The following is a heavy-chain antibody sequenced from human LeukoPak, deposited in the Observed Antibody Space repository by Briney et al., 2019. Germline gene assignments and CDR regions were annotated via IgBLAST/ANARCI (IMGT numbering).Heavy chain of an antibody. J-gene: IGHJ4*02. D-gene: IGHD6-6*01. CDR1: GYTFTGYY. CDR3: ASVSTRAPVARANTGRSSSRFSY. V-gene: IGHV1-2*02. Sequence: ASVKVSCKASGYTFTGYYMHWVRQAPGQGLEWMGWINPNSGGTNYAQKFQGRVTMTRDTSISTAYMELSRLRSDDTAVYYCASVSTRAPVARANTGRSSSRFSYWGQGTLVTVSS. CDR2: INPNSGGT.